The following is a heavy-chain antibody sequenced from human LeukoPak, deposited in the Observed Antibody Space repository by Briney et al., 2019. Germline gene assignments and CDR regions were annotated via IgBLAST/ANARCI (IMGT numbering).Heavy chain of an antibody. D-gene: IGHD4-17*01. CDR1: GFTFTNYG. V-gene: IGHV1-18*01. J-gene: IGHJ3*02. Sequence: VASVKVSCKASGFTFTNYGLSWVRQAPGQGLEWMGWINTDNGDTNYAQRVQDRVTMTTDTSTSTASMQLRSLRPDDTAMYYCASLRYGPAINIWGQGPMVPVSS. CDR2: INTDNGDT. CDR3: ASLRYGPAINI.